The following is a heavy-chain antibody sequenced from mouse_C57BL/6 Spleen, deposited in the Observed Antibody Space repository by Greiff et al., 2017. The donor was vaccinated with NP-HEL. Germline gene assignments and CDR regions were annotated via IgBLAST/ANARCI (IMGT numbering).Heavy chain of an antibody. CDR1: GYAFTNYL. V-gene: IGHV1-54*01. Sequence: VKLMESGAELVRPGTSVKVSCKASGYAFTNYLIEWVKQRPGQGLEWIGVINPGSGGTNYNEKFKGKATLTADKSSSTAYMQLSSLTSEDSAVYFFARNACGSSCPWFAYWGQGTLVTVSA. CDR2: INPGSGGT. CDR3: ARNACGSSCPWFAY. J-gene: IGHJ3*01. D-gene: IGHD1-1*01.